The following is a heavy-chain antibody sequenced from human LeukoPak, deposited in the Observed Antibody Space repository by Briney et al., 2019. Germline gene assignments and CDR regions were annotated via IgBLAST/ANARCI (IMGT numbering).Heavy chain of an antibody. J-gene: IGHJ6*02. Sequence: APVKVSCKASGYTFTSYGISWVRQAPGQGLEWMGWISAYNGNTNYAQKFQGRVTITRDTSASIAHMEMSSLRSEDTAVYYCARDSESHMVWSYYGMDVWGQGTSVTVSS. CDR1: GYTFTSYG. V-gene: IGHV1-18*01. CDR2: ISAYNGNT. CDR3: ARDSESHMVWSYYGMDV. D-gene: IGHD3-3*01.